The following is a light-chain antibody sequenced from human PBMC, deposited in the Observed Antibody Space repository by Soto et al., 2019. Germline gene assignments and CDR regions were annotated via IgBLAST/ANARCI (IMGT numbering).Light chain of an antibody. CDR2: KAS. CDR3: QQYNSYPWT. CDR1: QSISSW. J-gene: IGKJ1*01. V-gene: IGKV1-5*03. Sequence: DIQMTQSPSTLSASVGDRVTITCRASQSISSWLAWYQQKPGKAPNLLIYKASSFESGVPSRFSGSASGTEFTLTISSLQPDDFATYYCQQYNSYPWTFGQGTKVEIK.